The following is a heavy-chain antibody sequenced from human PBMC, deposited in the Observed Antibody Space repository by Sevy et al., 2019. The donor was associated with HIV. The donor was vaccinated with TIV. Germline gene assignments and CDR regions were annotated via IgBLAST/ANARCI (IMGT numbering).Heavy chain of an antibody. J-gene: IGHJ6*03. CDR3: ARGGAYYYYYYYMDV. CDR1: GFTFSSYA. CDR2: ISSNGGST. V-gene: IGHV3-64*01. D-gene: IGHD3-16*01. Sequence: GGSLRLSCAASGFTFSSYAMHWVRQAPGKGLEYVSAISSNGGSTYYANSVKGRFTISRDNSKNTLYLQMGSLRAEDMAVYYCARGGAYYYYYYYMDVWGKGTTVTVSS.